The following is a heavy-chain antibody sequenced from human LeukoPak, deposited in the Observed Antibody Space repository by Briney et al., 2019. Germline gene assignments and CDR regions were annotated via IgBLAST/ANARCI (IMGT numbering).Heavy chain of an antibody. CDR1: GYTFTSYG. CDR3: ARIDCSSTSCYNDYYYGMDV. CDR2: IGAYNGNT. Sequence: ASVKVSCKASGYTFTSYGISWVRQAPGQGLEWMGWIGAYNGNTNYAQKLQGRVTMTTDTSTSTAYMELRSLRSDDTAVYYCARIDCSSTSCYNDYYYGMDVWGQGTTVTVSS. D-gene: IGHD2-2*02. J-gene: IGHJ6*02. V-gene: IGHV1-18*01.